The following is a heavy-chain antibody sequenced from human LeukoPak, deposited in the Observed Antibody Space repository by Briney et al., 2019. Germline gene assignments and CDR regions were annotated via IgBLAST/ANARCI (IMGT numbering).Heavy chain of an antibody. CDR2: TSAYNGNT. CDR3: AQNSSGWYGRLGY. CDR1: GYTFTSYG. Sequence: ASVKVSFTSSGYTFTSYGISWVRQAPGQGLELMGWTSAYNGNTNYAQKLQGRVTMTTDTTTSTAYMELRSLRSGDTAVYYCAQNSSGWYGRLGYWGPGTLVTVSS. V-gene: IGHV1-18*01. D-gene: IGHD6-19*01. J-gene: IGHJ4*02.